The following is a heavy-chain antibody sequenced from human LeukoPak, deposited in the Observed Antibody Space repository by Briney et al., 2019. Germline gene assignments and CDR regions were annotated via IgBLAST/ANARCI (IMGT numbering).Heavy chain of an antibody. D-gene: IGHD6-13*01. CDR2: INHSGGT. V-gene: IGHV4-34*01. Sequence: PSETVPLTCSVYGGAFTGYHWIWIRQPPWKGLVLIVEINHSGGTNYNPSIKSRVTISVDTSKNQFSLRLSSVTAADTAFYYCARGSEIAAAGTGFYFDYWGQGTLVTVSS. J-gene: IGHJ4*02. CDR3: ARGSEIAAAGTGFYFDY. CDR1: GGAFTGYH.